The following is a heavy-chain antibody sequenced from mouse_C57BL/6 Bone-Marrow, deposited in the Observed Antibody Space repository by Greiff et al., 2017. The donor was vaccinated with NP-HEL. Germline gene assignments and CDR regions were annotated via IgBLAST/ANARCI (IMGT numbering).Heavy chain of an antibody. V-gene: IGHV1-81*01. CDR3: AGLGPYWYFDV. J-gene: IGHJ1*03. D-gene: IGHD3-3*01. CDR1: GYTFTSYG. Sequence: VQLQQSGAELARPGASVKLSCKASGYTFTSYGISWVKQRTGQGLEWIGEIYPRSGNTYYNEKFKGKATLTADKSSSTAYMELRSLTSKDSSVYFCAGLGPYWYFDVWGTGTTVTVSS. CDR2: IYPRSGNT.